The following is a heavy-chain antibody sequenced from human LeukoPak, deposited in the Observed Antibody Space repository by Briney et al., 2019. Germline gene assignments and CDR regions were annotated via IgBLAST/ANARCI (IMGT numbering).Heavy chain of an antibody. CDR1: GFTFSSYA. V-gene: IGHV3-30-3*01. Sequence: GGSLRLSCAASGFTFSSYAMHGVRQAPGKGLEWVAVISYDGSNKYYADSVKGRFTISRDNSKNTLYLQMNSLRAEDTAVYYCARSRSSSSRGPDYWGQGTLVTVSS. CDR2: ISYDGSNK. CDR3: ARSRSSSSRGPDY. D-gene: IGHD6-6*01. J-gene: IGHJ4*02.